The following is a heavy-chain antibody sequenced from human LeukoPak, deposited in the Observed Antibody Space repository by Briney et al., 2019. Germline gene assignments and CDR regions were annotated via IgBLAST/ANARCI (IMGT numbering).Heavy chain of an antibody. Sequence: SETLSLTCTVSGVSISSGGYYWSWIRQHPGKGLEWIGYIYYSGSTYYNPSLKSRVTISVDTSKNQFSLKLSSVTAADTAVYYCAGAARDGYNYGAVDYWGQGTLVTVSS. CDR3: AGAARDGYNYGAVDY. V-gene: IGHV4-31*03. CDR1: GVSISSGGYY. D-gene: IGHD5-24*01. CDR2: IYYSGST. J-gene: IGHJ4*02.